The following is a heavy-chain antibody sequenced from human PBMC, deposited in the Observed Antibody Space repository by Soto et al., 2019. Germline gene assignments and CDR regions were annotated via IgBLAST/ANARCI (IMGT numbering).Heavy chain of an antibody. Sequence: QVQLVESGGGVVQPGRSLRLSCVTSGFTFSRYAIHWVRQAPGKGLEWVAVISYDGSNKYYADSVKGRFTISRDNSKNALYLQMNSLRPEDTAVYYCAREENIAVVPDYWGQGTPVTGSS. CDR2: ISYDGSNK. D-gene: IGHD6-19*01. J-gene: IGHJ4*02. V-gene: IGHV3-30-3*01. CDR1: GFTFSRYA. CDR3: AREENIAVVPDY.